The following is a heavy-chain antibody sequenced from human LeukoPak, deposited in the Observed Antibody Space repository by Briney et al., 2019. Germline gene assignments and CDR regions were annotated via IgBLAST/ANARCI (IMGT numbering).Heavy chain of an antibody. Sequence: SVKVSCKASGGTFSSYAISWVRQAPGQGLEWMGGIIPIFGTANYAQKFQGRVTITADESTSTAYMELSSLRSEGTAVYYCARVRRYCSSTSCYVWGFDYWGQGTLVTVSS. CDR1: GGTFSSYA. D-gene: IGHD2-2*01. CDR2: IIPIFGTA. CDR3: ARVRRYCSSTSCYVWGFDY. V-gene: IGHV1-69*13. J-gene: IGHJ4*02.